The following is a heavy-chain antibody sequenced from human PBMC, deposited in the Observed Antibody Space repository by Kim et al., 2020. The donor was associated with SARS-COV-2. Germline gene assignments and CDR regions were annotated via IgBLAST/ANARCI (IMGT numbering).Heavy chain of an antibody. Sequence: ASVKVSCKASGYTFTSYGISWVRQAPGQGLEWMGWISAYNGNTNYAQKLQGRVTMTTDTSTSTAYMELRSLRSDDTAVYYCARDIGYYDFWSGYYYYMDVWGKGTTVTVSS. D-gene: IGHD3-3*01. J-gene: IGHJ6*03. CDR1: GYTFTSYG. CDR2: ISAYNGNT. V-gene: IGHV1-18*01. CDR3: ARDIGYYDFWSGYYYYMDV.